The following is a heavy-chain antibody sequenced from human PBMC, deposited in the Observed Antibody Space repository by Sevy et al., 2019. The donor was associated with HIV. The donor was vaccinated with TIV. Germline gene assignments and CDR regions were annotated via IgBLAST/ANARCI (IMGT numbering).Heavy chain of an antibody. D-gene: IGHD3-22*01. CDR3: ARLSVYYYDSSGYYTTGNAFDI. J-gene: IGHJ3*02. CDR1: GFTVSNNY. Sequence: GGSLRLSCAASGFTVSNNYMSWVRQAPGKGLQWVSVIYSGDSTYYADSVKGRFTISRDNSKNTLYLQMNSLRAEDTXXXYCARLSVYYYDSSGYYTTGNAFDIWGQGTMVTVSS. CDR2: IYSGDST. V-gene: IGHV3-53*01.